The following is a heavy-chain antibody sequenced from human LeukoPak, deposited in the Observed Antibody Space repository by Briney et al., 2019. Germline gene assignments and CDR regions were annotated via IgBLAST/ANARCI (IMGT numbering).Heavy chain of an antibody. CDR2: INWNGGST. J-gene: IGHJ4*02. D-gene: IGHD5-24*01. CDR1: GFTFDDYG. CDR3: ARDSREGRDGYNLDY. Sequence: PGGSLRLSCAASGFTFDDYGMSWVRQAPGKGLEWVSGINWNGGSTGYADSVKGRLTISRDNAKNSLYLQMNSLRAEDTAVYYCARDSREGRDGYNLDYWGQGTLVTVSS. V-gene: IGHV3-20*04.